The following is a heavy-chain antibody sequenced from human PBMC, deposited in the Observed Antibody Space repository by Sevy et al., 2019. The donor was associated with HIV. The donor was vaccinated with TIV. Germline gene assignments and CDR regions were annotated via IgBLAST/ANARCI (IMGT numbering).Heavy chain of an antibody. V-gene: IGHV3-15*01. CDR1: GFRLGTSW. D-gene: IGHD4-17*01. J-gene: IGHJ6*02. CDR2: IQSKTDGGTT. Sequence: GGSLRLSCAASGFRLGTSWMSWVRQAPGKGLEWVGRIQSKTDGGTTDYAAPVKDRFTISRDDSKNTLYLQMNSLKTEDTAVYYCTTEALDGDYGDYYYYGMDVWGQGTTVTVSS. CDR3: TTEALDGDYGDYYYYGMDV.